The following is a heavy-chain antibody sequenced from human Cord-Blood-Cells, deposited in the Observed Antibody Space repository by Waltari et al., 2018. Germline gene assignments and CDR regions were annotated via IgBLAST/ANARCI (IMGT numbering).Heavy chain of an antibody. D-gene: IGHD6-13*01. CDR3: ARRRSSSWYMGYYFDY. V-gene: IGHV4-39*01. CDR2: IYYSGSP. CDR1: GGSISSSSYY. Sequence: QLQLQESGPGLVKPSETLSLTCTVSGGSISSSSYYWGWIRQPPGKGLEWIGSIYYSGSPSCNPSLKSRVTISVDTSKNQFSLKLSSVTAADTAVYYCARRRSSSWYMGYYFDYWGQGTLVTVSS. J-gene: IGHJ4*02.